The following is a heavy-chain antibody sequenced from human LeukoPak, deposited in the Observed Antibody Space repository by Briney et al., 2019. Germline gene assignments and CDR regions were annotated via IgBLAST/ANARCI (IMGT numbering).Heavy chain of an antibody. V-gene: IGHV3-23*01. CDR1: GFTFSSFA. D-gene: IGHD3-3*01. CDR2: VSANGGTI. Sequence: GGSLRLSCAASGFTFSSFAMNWVRQAPGKGLEWVSVVSANGGTIYYADAVKGRFTISRDNSKNTLYLQMNSLRAEDTAVYYCAKGWSGYFRSPFDLWGQGTMVTVSS. CDR3: AKGWSGYFRSPFDL. J-gene: IGHJ3*01.